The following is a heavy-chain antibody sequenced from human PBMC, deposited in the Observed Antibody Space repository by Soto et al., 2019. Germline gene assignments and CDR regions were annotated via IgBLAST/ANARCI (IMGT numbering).Heavy chain of an antibody. Sequence: EVQLVESGGGLVQPGGSLRLSCVASGFAASGHYMNWVRQSPDQGLEWFLVIYSGRSRYYADSGKCRFTISRDDSKNTFYLQMGSLRSEDTAMYYCARANDFKAFDMWGRGAVVTVSS. CDR3: ARANDFKAFDM. CDR1: GFAASGHY. J-gene: IGHJ3*02. CDR2: IYSGRSR. D-gene: IGHD2-21*02. V-gene: IGHV3-53*04.